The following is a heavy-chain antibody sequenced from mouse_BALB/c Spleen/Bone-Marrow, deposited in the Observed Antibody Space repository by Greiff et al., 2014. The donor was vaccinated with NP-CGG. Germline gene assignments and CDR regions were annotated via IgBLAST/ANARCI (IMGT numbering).Heavy chain of an antibody. CDR1: GFNIKDTY. CDR3: AYGSSYDYFDH. V-gene: IGHV14-3*02. CDR2: IDPANGNT. J-gene: IGHJ2*01. Sequence: VQLQQSGAELVKPGASVKLSCTASGFNIKDTYMHWVKQRPEQGLEWIGRIDPANGNTKYDPKFQGKATITADTSSNTAYLQLSSLTSEDTAVYYCAYGSSYDYFDHWGQGTTLTVSS. D-gene: IGHD1-1*01.